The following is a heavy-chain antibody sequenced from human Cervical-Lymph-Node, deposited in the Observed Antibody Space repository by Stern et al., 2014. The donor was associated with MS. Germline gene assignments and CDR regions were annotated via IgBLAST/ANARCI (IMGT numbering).Heavy chain of an antibody. Sequence: VQLVQSGPEVRQPGASGGVSCKASGYTFTTPNYGIAWVREAPGRGLEWMGWISSYNGNTVYAQKLQDRVTMTTDTSTSTAYMELRSLRSDDTAFYYCARERLRDFNDYHFDSWGQGTLVTVSS. CDR3: ARERLRDFNDYHFDS. J-gene: IGHJ4*02. CDR2: ISSYNGNT. V-gene: IGHV1-18*01. CDR1: GYTFTTPNYG. D-gene: IGHD4-11*01.